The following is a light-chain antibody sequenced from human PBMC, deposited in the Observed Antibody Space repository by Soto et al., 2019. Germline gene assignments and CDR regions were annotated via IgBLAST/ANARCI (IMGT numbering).Light chain of an antibody. V-gene: IGKV3-15*01. J-gene: IGKJ5*01. CDR2: GAS. CDR3: QQYNNWPPVT. CDR1: QSVSNN. Sequence: EIVMTQSPVTLSVSPGERVTLSCRASQSVSNNLAWYQQKSGQAPRLLIYGASNRVTGIPARFRGNGSGTDFTLTISSLQSEDFAIYYCQQYNNWPPVTFGQGTRLEIK.